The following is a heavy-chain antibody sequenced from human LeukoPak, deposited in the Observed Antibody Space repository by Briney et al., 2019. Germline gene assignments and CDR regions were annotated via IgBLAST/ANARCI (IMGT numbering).Heavy chain of an antibody. Sequence: GASLRLSCAASGFTFSSYWMHWVRQAPGKGLVWVSRINTDGSTTKYADSVKGRFTISRDNAENTPYLQMNSLRAEDTAVYYCARGSPAAVWGQGALVTVSS. CDR3: ARGSPAAV. J-gene: IGHJ4*02. V-gene: IGHV3-74*01. D-gene: IGHD6-25*01. CDR2: INTDGSTT. CDR1: GFTFSSYW.